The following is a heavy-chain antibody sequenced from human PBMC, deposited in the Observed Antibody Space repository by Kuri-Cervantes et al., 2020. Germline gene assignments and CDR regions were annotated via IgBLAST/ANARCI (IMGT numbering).Heavy chain of an antibody. J-gene: IGHJ6*03. CDR3: ARDPRYGDSYSFYYMDV. CDR2: ISSSGNTI. CDR1: GFTFSDYY. V-gene: IGHV3-11*04. D-gene: IGHD4-17*01. Sequence: GESLKISCAASGFTFSDYYMSWIRQAPGKGLEWVSYISSSGNTIYYADSVKGRFTISRDNAKNTLYLQMNSLRVDDTALYYCARDPRYGDSYSFYYMDVWGKGTTVTVSS.